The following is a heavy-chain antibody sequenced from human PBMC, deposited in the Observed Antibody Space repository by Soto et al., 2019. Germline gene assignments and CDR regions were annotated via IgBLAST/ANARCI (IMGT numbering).Heavy chain of an antibody. CDR2: ISGYNGDT. CDR1: GYTFSNYG. J-gene: IGHJ4*02. CDR3: ARSLGSGTGFDY. D-gene: IGHD3-10*01. V-gene: IGHV1-18*01. Sequence: QVQLVQSAAEVKKPGASVKVSCKASGYTFSNYGISWVRQAPGQGLEWTAWISGYNGDTKNAQSLQGRVTVTTDTSTRTSYMELRSLRSEATAIYYCARSLGSGTGFDYWGQGTLVTVSS.